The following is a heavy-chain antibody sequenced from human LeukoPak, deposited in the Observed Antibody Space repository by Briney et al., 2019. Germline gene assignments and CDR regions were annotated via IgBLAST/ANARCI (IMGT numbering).Heavy chain of an antibody. CDR2: IYYSGST. Sequence: PSETLSLTCTVSGGSISSSSYYWGWIRQPPGKGLEWIGSIYYSGSTYYNPSLKSRVTISVDTSKNQFSLKLSSVTAADTAVYYCARHLETVVVTHDAFDIWGQGTMVTVS. D-gene: IGHD3-22*01. V-gene: IGHV4-39*01. J-gene: IGHJ3*02. CDR3: ARHLETVVVTHDAFDI. CDR1: GGSISSSSYY.